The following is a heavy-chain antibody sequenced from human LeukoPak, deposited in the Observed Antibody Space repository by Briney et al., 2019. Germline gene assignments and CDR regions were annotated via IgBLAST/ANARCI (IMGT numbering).Heavy chain of an antibody. CDR3: VRYLGGEVDY. D-gene: IGHD6-25*01. CDR1: GYTLTGYY. V-gene: IGHV1-2*02. CDR2: INPNSGGT. Sequence: ASVKVSCKASGYTLTGYYMHWVRQAPGQGLEWMGWINPNSGGTNYAQKFQGRVTMTSDTSISTAYMELIRLRSDDTALYYCVRYLGGEVDYWGQGTLVTVSS. J-gene: IGHJ4*02.